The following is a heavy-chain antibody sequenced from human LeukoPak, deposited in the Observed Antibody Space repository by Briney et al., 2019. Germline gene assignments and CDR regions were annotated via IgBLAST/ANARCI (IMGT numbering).Heavy chain of an antibody. V-gene: IGHV1-18*01. CDR1: RYTFVDYG. D-gene: IGHD5-18*01. Sequence: GSVKVSCKASRYTFVDYGIGWVRQAPGQGLEWLGWFSGHNDDTKYAQKFQDRVTLSTDTSTTTAYMELSSLKSDHKAVYYCAKDGGPAMVTNWDYYGMDVWGKGTTVIVSS. J-gene: IGHJ6*04. CDR3: AKDGGPAMVTNWDYYGMDV. CDR2: FSGHNDDT.